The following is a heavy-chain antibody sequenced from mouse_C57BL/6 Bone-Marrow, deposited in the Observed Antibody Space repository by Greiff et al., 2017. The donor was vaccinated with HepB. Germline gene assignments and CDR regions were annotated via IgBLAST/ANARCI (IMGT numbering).Heavy chain of an antibody. Sequence: EVKLVESGGGLVQPGGSLKLSCAASGFTFSDYYMYWVRQTPEKRLEWVAYISNGGGSTYYPDTVKGRFTISRDNAKNTLYLQMSRLKSEDTAMYYCANYYGFAYWGQGTLVTVSA. CDR3: ANYYGFAY. D-gene: IGHD1-1*01. V-gene: IGHV5-12*01. J-gene: IGHJ3*01. CDR1: GFTFSDYY. CDR2: ISNGGGST.